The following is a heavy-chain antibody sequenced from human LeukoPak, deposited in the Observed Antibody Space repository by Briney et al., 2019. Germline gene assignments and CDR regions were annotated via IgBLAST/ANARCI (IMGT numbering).Heavy chain of an antibody. V-gene: IGHV4-39*01. CDR3: ARHRSYLSYFDY. CDR1: GGSISSSIYY. D-gene: IGHD2-2*02. CDR2: IYYSGST. J-gene: IGHJ4*02. Sequence: SETLSLTCTVSGGSISSSIYYWGWIRQPPGKGLEWIGSIYYSGSTYYNPSLKSRVTISVDTSKNQFSLKLSSVTAADTAVYYCARHRSYLSYFDYWGQGTLVTVSS.